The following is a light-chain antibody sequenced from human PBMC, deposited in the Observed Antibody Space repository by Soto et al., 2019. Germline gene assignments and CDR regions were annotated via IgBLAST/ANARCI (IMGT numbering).Light chain of an antibody. V-gene: IGKV3-15*01. CDR2: GAS. J-gene: IGKJ2*01. CDR3: QQYNNWPPYT. CDR1: QSVSSN. Sequence: EIVMTQSPATLSESPGERATLCCGASQSVSSNLAWYQQKPGQAPRLLIYGASTRATGIPARFSGSGSGTEFTLTISSLQSEDFAVYYCQQYNNWPPYTFGQGTKLEIK.